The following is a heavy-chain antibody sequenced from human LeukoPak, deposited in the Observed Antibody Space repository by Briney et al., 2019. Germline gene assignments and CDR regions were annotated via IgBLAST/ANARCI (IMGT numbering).Heavy chain of an antibody. CDR2: IYSGGST. CDR3: ARVDTAMVNYGMDV. Sequence: PGGSLRLSCAASGFTVSSNYVSWVRQAPGKGLEWVSVIYSGGSTYYADSVKGRFTISRDNSKNTLYLQMNSLRAEDTAVYYCARVDTAMVNYGMDVWGQGTTVTVSS. D-gene: IGHD5-18*01. CDR1: GFTVSSNY. J-gene: IGHJ6*02. V-gene: IGHV3-66*02.